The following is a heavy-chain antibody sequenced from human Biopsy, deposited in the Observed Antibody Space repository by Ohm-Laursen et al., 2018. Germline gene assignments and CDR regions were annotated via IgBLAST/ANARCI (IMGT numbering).Heavy chain of an antibody. D-gene: IGHD3-10*01. CDR1: GFTFSDYA. J-gene: IGHJ4*02. CDR2: IYGGGFGT. CDR3: AKFEGDPTPSYYFDY. Sequence: GSLRLSCAASGFTFSDYAMSWVRQAPGKGLEWVAGIYGGGFGTYCADSVKGRFSISRDNSENTLYLHMNSLRAEDTAVYFCAKFEGDPTPSYYFDYWGQGTLVTVSP. V-gene: IGHV3-23*01.